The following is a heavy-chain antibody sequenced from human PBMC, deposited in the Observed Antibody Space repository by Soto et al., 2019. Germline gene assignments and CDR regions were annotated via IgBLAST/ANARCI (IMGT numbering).Heavy chain of an antibody. V-gene: IGHV4-59*01. Sequence: QVQLQESGPGLVKPSETLSLTCTVSGGSISSYDWSWIRQPPGKGLEWIGYIYYSGSTNYNPALRSRVTISVDTSKDQYSQKLTSVTAADTALYYCTRDRAGNAFDIWGQGTMVTVSS. D-gene: IGHD6-19*01. CDR2: IYYSGST. J-gene: IGHJ3*02. CDR1: GGSISSYD. CDR3: TRDRAGNAFDI.